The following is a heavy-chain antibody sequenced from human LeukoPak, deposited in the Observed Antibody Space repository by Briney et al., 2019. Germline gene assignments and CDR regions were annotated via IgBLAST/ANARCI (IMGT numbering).Heavy chain of an antibody. CDR1: GNSISSGDYY. Sequence: PSETLSLTCTVSGNSISSGDYYWSWNRQPAGKGLEWIGRIYTSGSTTYNPSLKSRVTISGDTSENQFSLRLSSVTAADTAVYYCARASYSYDISGWVPFDYWGQGTLVTVSS. CDR2: IYTSGST. CDR3: ARASYSYDISGWVPFDY. V-gene: IGHV4-61*02. J-gene: IGHJ4*02. D-gene: IGHD3-22*01.